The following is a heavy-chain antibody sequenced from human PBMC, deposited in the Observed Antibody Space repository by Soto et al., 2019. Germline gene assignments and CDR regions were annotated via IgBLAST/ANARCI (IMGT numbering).Heavy chain of an antibody. CDR2: IWCDGSNK. CDR3: ARKYYDFWSGLSHLDY. V-gene: IGHV3-33*01. D-gene: IGHD3-3*01. CDR1: GFTFSSYG. J-gene: IGHJ4*02. Sequence: PGGSLRLSCAASGFTFSSYGMHWFRQAPGKGLEGVAVIWCDGSNKYYADSVKGRFTISRDNSKNTLYLQMNSLRAEDTAVYYCARKYYDFWSGLSHLDYWGQGTLVTVSS.